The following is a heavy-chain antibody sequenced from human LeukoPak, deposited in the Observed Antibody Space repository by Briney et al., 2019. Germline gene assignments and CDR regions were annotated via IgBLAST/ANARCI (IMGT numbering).Heavy chain of an antibody. CDR3: ARIPAITMVRGVRPFDY. CDR2: INPNSGGT. D-gene: IGHD3-10*01. V-gene: IGHV1-2*06. CDR1: GYTFTGYY. Sequence: ASATVSCKASGYTFTGYYMHWVRQAPGQGLEWMGRINPNSGGTNYAQKFQGRVTMTRDTSISTAYMELSRLRSDDTAVYYCARIPAITMVRGVRPFDYWGQGTLVTVSS. J-gene: IGHJ4*02.